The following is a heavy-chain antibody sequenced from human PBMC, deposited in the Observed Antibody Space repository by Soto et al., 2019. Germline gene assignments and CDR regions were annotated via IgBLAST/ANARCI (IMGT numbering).Heavy chain of an antibody. CDR2: TYYDGTNT. CDR1: GFLFSSYA. D-gene: IGHD2-2*01. J-gene: IGHJ5*02. Sequence: QEQLVESGGGVVQPGRSLRLSCATSGFLFSSYAMHWVRQAPGKGLEWVAVTYYDGTNTYYADSVKGRFTISRDNSKNTLYLQMTSLRAEDTALYLCARDPVYCSSSSCRISRFDLWGQGTLVTVSS. CDR3: ARDPVYCSSSSCRISRFDL. V-gene: IGHV3-33*01.